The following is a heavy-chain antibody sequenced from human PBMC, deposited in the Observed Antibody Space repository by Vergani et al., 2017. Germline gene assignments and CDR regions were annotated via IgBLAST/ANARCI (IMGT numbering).Heavy chain of an antibody. D-gene: IGHD2-2*01. V-gene: IGHV1-2*02. Sequence: QVQLVQSGAEVKKPGASVKVSCKASGYTFTGYYMHWVRQAPGQGLEWMGWINPNSGGTNYAQKFQGRVTMTRDTSISTAYMELSRLRSDDTAVYYCARDRIVVVPAATVSYYYGMDVWGQGTTVTVSS. CDR3: ARDRIVVVPAATVSYYYGMDV. CDR1: GYTFTGYY. J-gene: IGHJ6*02. CDR2: INPNSGGT.